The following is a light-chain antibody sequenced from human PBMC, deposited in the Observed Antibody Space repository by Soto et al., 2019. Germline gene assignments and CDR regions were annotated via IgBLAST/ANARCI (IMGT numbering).Light chain of an antibody. CDR3: QKRNYWHPT. J-gene: IGKJ4*01. Sequence: EIVLTQSPATLYFSPGERATLSCRASQSVSSYLAWYQQKPCQAPRLLIYDESNRATGIPARFSGSGSGTAFTLTISSREPEDFAVYFCQKRNYWHPTFGGGTKVEI. CDR1: QSVSSY. V-gene: IGKV3-11*01. CDR2: DES.